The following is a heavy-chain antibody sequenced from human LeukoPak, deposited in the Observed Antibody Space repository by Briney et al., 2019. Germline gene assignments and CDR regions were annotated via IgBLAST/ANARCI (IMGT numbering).Heavy chain of an antibody. CDR1: GYTFTSYY. D-gene: IGHD4-17*01. CDR3: ARDYGDYDYYMDV. V-gene: IGHV1-46*01. Sequence: ASVKVSCKASGYTFTSYYMHGVRQAPGQGFEWMGIINPSGGSTSYAQKFQGRVTMTRDMSTSTVYMELSSLRSEDTAVYYCARDYGDYDYYMDVWGKGTTVTVSS. CDR2: INPSGGST. J-gene: IGHJ6*03.